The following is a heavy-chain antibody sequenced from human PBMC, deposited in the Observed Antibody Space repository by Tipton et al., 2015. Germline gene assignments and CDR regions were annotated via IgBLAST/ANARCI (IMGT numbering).Heavy chain of an antibody. D-gene: IGHD5-24*01. V-gene: IGHV4-61*01. CDR1: GGSVSTSNYY. CDR2: ISYSGST. CDR3: ARDLEHGMDV. J-gene: IGHJ6*02. Sequence: LRLSCTVSGGSVSTSNYYWGWIRQSPGKGLEWIGYISYSGSTHYNPSLKRRVTISLDTSKNQSSLTLNSVTAADTAVYYCARDLEHGMDVWGQGTTVTVSS.